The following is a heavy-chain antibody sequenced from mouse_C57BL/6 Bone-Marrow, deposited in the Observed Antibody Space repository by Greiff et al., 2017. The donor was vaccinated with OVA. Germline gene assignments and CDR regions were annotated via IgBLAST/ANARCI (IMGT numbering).Heavy chain of an antibody. CDR3: KDSREAY. J-gene: IGHJ3*01. CDR2: IDPETGGT. V-gene: IGHV1-15*01. Sequence: VQLQASGAELVRPGASVTLSCKASGYTFTDYEMHWVKQTPVHGLEWIGAIDPETGGTAYNQKFKGKAILTADKSSSTAYIELRSLTSEDSADYYCKDSREAYWGQGTLVTVSA. D-gene: IGHD1-1*01. CDR1: GYTFTDYE.